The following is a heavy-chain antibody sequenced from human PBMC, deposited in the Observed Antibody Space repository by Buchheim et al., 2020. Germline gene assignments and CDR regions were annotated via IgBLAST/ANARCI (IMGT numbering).Heavy chain of an antibody. CDR2: ISNSGGHT. CDR3: AKQDTALTREGYFDF. CDR1: GFTFSSYV. J-gene: IGHJ4*02. Sequence: EMQLLESGGGLVQPGGSLRLSCAASGFTFSSYVMSWVRQAPGKGLEWVSSISNSGGHTYYVDSVKGRFTISRVNSEHTLYLQMSSLRAEDTAVYYCAKQDTALTREGYFDFWGQGTL. D-gene: IGHD5-18*01. V-gene: IGHV3-23*01.